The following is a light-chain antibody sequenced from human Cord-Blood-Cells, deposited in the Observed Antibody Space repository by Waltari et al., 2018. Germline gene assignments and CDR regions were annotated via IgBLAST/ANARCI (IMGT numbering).Light chain of an antibody. CDR1: SSDVGSYNL. J-gene: IGLJ2*01. CDR3: CSYAGSSSVV. Sequence: QSALTQPTSVSGSPGQSFTTPCPETSSDVGSYNLVPWYQQHPGKAPKLMIYEVSKRPSGVSNRFSGSKSGNTASLTISGLQAEDEADYYCCSYAGSSSVVFGGGTKLTVL. CDR2: EVS. V-gene: IGLV2-23*02.